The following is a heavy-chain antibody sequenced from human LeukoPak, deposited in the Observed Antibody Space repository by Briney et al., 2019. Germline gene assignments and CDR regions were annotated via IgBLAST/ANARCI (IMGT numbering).Heavy chain of an antibody. V-gene: IGHV3-23*01. CDR3: AKTSRGDSYFDY. J-gene: IGHJ4*02. CDR2: ISGSGGST. CDR1: GFTFSSYA. D-gene: IGHD4-17*01. Sequence: RGSLRLSCAASGFTFSSYAMSWVRQAPGKGLEWVSAISGSGGSTYYADSVKGRFTISRDNSKNTLYLQMNSLRAEDTAVYYCAKTSRGDSYFDYWGQGTLVTVSS.